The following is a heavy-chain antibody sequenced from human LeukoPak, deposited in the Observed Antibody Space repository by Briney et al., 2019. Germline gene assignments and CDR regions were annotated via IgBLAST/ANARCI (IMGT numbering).Heavy chain of an antibody. V-gene: IGHV4-34*01. D-gene: IGHD2-2*01. CDR1: GGSFSGYY. CDR3: ARGPQYPWFDP. CDR2: INHSGST. J-gene: IGHJ5*02. Sequence: SETLSITCAVYGGSFSGYYWSWIRQPPGKGLEWIGEINHSGSTNYNPSLKSRVTISVDTSKNQFSLKLSSVTAADTAVYYCARGPQYPWFDPWGQGTLVTVSS.